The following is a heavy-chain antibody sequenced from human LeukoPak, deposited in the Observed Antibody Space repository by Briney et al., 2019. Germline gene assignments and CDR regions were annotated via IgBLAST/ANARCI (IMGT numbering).Heavy chain of an antibody. CDR1: GFTFTNYD. J-gene: IGHJ4*02. CDR3: ARGTALSSPLEY. Sequence: ASVEVSCKASGFTFTNYDINWVRQAPGQGLEWMGWLNPKSGDTGYAQKFQGRVAMTRNTSISTAYMELSSLTSEDTAVYYCARGTALSSPLEYWGQGTLVTVSS. D-gene: IGHD2-21*02. CDR2: LNPKSGDT. V-gene: IGHV1-8*01.